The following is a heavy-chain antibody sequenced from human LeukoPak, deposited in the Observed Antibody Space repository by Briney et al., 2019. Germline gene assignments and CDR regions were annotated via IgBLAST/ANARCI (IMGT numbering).Heavy chain of an antibody. V-gene: IGHV1-18*04. D-gene: IGHD6-19*01. J-gene: IGHJ4*02. CDR3: ARVGSEQWPNDD. CDR2: ISAYNGNT. CDR1: GYTFTGYY. Sequence: GASVKVSCKASGYTFTGYYMHWVRQAPGQGLEWMGWISAYNGNTNYAQKLQGRVTMTTDTSTSTAYMELRSLRSDDTAVYYCARVGSEQWPNDDWGPGSLVTVSS.